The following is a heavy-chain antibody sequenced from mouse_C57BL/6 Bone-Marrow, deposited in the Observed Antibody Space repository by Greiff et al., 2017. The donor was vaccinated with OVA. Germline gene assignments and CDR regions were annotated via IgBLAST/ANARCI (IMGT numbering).Heavy chain of an antibody. Sequence: QVQLQQPGAELVKPGASVKMSCKASGYTFTSYWITWVKQRPGQGLEWIGDIYPGSGSTNYNETFKSKATLSVDTSSSTSYMQLSSLTSEDSAVYYCARPYYYGSRYGDYAMDYWGQGTSVTVSS. CDR3: ARPYYYGSRYGDYAMDY. J-gene: IGHJ4*01. V-gene: IGHV1-55*01. D-gene: IGHD1-1*01. CDR1: GYTFTSYW. CDR2: IYPGSGST.